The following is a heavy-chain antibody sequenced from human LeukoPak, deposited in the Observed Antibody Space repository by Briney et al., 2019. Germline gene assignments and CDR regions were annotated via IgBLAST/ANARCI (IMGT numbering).Heavy chain of an antibody. CDR2: IYTSGTT. V-gene: IGHV4-61*02. CDR1: GGSISSGSYY. Sequence: SESLSLTCTVSGGSISSGSYYWSWIRQPAGKGLEWIGRIYTSGTTNYNPSLKSRLTTSVDTSKTQFSLKLSSVTAADTAVYYWARGGVPDAFDIWGQGTMVTVSS. D-gene: IGHD3-16*01. J-gene: IGHJ3*02. CDR3: ARGGVPDAFDI.